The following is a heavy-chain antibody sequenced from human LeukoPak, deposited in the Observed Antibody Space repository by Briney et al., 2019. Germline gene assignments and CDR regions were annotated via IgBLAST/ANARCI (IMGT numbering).Heavy chain of an antibody. D-gene: IGHD2/OR15-2a*01. Sequence: SETLSLTCTVSGGSISNSSSYWGWIRQPPGKGLEWIGSIYYSGSTYHNPSLKSRVTISVDTSKTLFSLKLSSVTAADTAMYYCARHGPRYCDSSSCYMFDYWGQGTLVTVSS. CDR1: GGSISNSSSY. J-gene: IGHJ4*02. V-gene: IGHV4-39*01. CDR3: ARHGPRYCDSSSCYMFDY. CDR2: IYYSGST.